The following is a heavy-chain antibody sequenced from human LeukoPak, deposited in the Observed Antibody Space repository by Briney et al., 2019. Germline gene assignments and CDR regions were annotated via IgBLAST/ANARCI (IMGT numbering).Heavy chain of an antibody. D-gene: IGHD3-16*01. Sequence: GGSLRLSCAASGFTFSAYGMHWVRQAPVKGLEWVAFIRYDGSNKYYPDSVRGRLTVSRDNSKNTLYLQMNSLRAEDTAVYYCARGYWGKMPSYWGQGTLVTVSS. CDR2: IRYDGSNK. J-gene: IGHJ4*02. V-gene: IGHV3-30*02. CDR3: ARGYWGKMPSY. CDR1: GFTFSAYG.